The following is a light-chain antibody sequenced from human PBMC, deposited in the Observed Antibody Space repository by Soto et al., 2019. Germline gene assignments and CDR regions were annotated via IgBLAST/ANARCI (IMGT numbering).Light chain of an antibody. CDR3: SLYAGGNVVI. V-gene: IGLV2-8*01. CDR1: SRDIGNYNY. Sequence: QSALTQPPSASGAPGQSATISCTGTSRDIGNYNYVSWYQQHPGKAPTLMIDDVSTRPSGVSSRFSGSKSGNTASLTISGLQAEDEADYYCSLYAGGNVVIFGGGTKLTVL. CDR2: DVS. J-gene: IGLJ2*01.